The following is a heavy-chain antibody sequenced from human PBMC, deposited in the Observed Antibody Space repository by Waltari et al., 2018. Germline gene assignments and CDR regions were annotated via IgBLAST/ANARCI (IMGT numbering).Heavy chain of an antibody. CDR1: GYTFTSYG. CDR3: ARDGVRGVIIRGYYYGMDV. Sequence: GQLVQSAAEVKKPGASVKVSCMASGYTFTSYGLSWLRQAPGQGREWMGWISAYNGNTNYAQKIQGRVTMTTDTSTSTAYMELRSLRSDDTAVYYCARDGVRGVIIRGYYYGMDVWGQGTTVTVSS. V-gene: IGHV1-18*01. J-gene: IGHJ6*02. CDR2: ISAYNGNT. D-gene: IGHD3-10*01.